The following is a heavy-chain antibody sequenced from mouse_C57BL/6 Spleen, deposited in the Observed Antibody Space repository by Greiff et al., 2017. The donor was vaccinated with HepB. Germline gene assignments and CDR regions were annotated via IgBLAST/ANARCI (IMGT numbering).Heavy chain of an antibody. V-gene: IGHV1-82*01. CDR3: ARKGDGYYVYFDY. J-gene: IGHJ2*01. CDR2: IYPGDGDT. Sequence: VQLQQSGPELVKPGASVKISCKASGYAFSSSWMNWVKQRPGKGLEWIGRIYPGDGDTNYNGKFKGKATLTADKSSSTAYMQLSSLTSEDSAVYFCARKGDGYYVYFDYWGQGTTLTVSS. D-gene: IGHD2-3*01. CDR1: GYAFSSSW.